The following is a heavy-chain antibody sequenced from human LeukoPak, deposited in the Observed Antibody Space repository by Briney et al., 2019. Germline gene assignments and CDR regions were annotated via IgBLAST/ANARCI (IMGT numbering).Heavy chain of an antibody. V-gene: IGHV4-38-2*02. CDR1: GYSISSGYY. D-gene: IGHD3-3*01. J-gene: IGHJ4*02. CDR3: ARPLYDLWTTSFNY. CDR2: IYHSGST. Sequence: SETLSLTCTVSGYSISSGYYWGWIRQPPGKGLEWSGSIYHSGSTYYNPSLKSRVTISVDTSKNQFSLKLSSVTAADTAVYYCARPLYDLWTTSFNYWGQGTLVTVSS.